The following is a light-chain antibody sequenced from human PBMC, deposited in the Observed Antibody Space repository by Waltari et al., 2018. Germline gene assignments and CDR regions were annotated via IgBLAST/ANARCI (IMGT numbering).Light chain of an antibody. V-gene: IGKV1-NL1*01. CDR3: QEFYGSLSRT. CDR2: VAS. J-gene: IGKJ4*01. Sequence: DIQMTQSPSSLSASVGDTITITCRASQDIGTSLAWYQQKPGEAPKLLVFVASRLQGGVPSRFSGNGSVTDFSLTIRSLQPEDFATYYCQEFYGSLSRTFGGGTKVDIK. CDR1: QDIGTS.